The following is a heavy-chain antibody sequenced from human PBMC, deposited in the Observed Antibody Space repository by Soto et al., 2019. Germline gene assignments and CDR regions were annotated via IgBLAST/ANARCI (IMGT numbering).Heavy chain of an antibody. CDR2: ISGSSNTI. Sequence: EVPLVESGGGLVRRGGSVRLSGAASGFTLSPYIMNWVRQAPRKGLEWISYISGSSNTINYADSVKGRFTISRDNTKNSLYLQMNSLRDEDTAVYYCARGFDLQYGMDVWGQGTTVTVSS. D-gene: IGHD3-10*01. J-gene: IGHJ6*02. V-gene: IGHV3-48*02. CDR1: GFTLSPYI. CDR3: ARGFDLQYGMDV.